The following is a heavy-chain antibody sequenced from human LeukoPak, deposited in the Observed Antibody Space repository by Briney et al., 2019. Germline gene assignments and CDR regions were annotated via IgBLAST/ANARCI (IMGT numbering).Heavy chain of an antibody. CDR3: ARVSSGFGEFYYYYGMDV. V-gene: IGHV1-69*04. D-gene: IGHD3-10*01. Sequence: GASVKVSCKASGGTFSSYAISWVRQAPGQGLEWMGRIIPILGIANYAQKFQGRVTITADKSTSTAYMELSSLRSEDTAVYYCARVSSGFGEFYYYYGMDVWGQGTTVTVSS. CDR2: IIPILGIA. CDR1: GGTFSSYA. J-gene: IGHJ6*02.